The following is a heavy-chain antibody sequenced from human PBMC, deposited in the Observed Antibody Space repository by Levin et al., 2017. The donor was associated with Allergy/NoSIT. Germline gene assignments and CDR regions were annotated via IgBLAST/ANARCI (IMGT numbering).Heavy chain of an antibody. V-gene: IGHV1-24*01. J-gene: IGHJ4*02. CDR3: ATVSGGWSWSFDY. D-gene: IGHD6-19*01. CDR1: GYTLSELS. CDR2: FDPDDGEM. Sequence: PAASVKVSCRVSGYTLSELSMNWVRQAPGKGLEWMGGFDPDDGEMIHAQDFQGRLTMTEDTSTDTAYMELSSLRSDDTAVYYCATVSGGWSWSFDYWGQGSLVTVSS.